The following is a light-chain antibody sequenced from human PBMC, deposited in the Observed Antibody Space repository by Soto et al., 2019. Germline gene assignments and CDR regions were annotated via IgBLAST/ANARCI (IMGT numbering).Light chain of an antibody. CDR3: QQRSNWPLT. CDR2: DAS. J-gene: IGKJ4*01. V-gene: IGKV3-11*01. Sequence: EIVLTQSPATLSLSPGERATLSCRASQRVSSYLAWYQQKPGQAPRLLIYDASNRATGILARFSGSGSGTDFTLTIGSLEPEDFAVYSCQQRSNWPLTFGGGTKVEIK. CDR1: QRVSSY.